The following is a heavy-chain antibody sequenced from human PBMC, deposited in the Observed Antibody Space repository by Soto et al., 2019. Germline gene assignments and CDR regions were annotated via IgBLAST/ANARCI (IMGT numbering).Heavy chain of an antibody. J-gene: IGHJ4*02. Sequence: QVQLVQSGAEVKKPGSSVKVSCKASGGTFSSYTISWVRQAPGQGLEWMGRIIPILGIANYAQKFQGRVTITADKSTSTAYMELSSLRSEDTAVYYCASGLQPYDYGGNFDYWGQGNLVTVSS. D-gene: IGHD4-17*01. V-gene: IGHV1-69*02. CDR1: GGTFSSYT. CDR2: IIPILGIA. CDR3: ASGLQPYDYGGNFDY.